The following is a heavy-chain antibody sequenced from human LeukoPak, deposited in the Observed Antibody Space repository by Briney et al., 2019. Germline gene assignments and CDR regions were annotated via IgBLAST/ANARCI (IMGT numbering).Heavy chain of an antibody. CDR2: IIHSGST. J-gene: IGHJ6*03. D-gene: IGHD7-27*01. Sequence: SETLSLTCAVNGRSFSGYSWSWIRQSPGKGREWIADIIHSGSTNYNPSLKSRVTISLDTSRNQFPLKLTSVTAADTAVYYCARGQTELGTAYYYYMDVWGKGTTVTVSS. CDR3: ARGQTELGTAYYYYMDV. CDR1: GRSFSGYS. V-gene: IGHV4-34*01.